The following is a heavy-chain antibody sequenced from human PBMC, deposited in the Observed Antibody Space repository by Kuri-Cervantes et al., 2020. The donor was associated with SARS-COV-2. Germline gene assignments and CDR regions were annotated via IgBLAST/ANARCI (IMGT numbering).Heavy chain of an antibody. CDR1: GGFISMYY. CDR2: THYSGST. Sequence: GSLRLSCTVSGGFISMYYWSWIRQPPGKGLEWIGYTHYSGSTNSNPSLKSRVTISLDTSKNQFSLRLTSVTAADTAVYYCARDRSSSGYSDYWGQGTLVTVSS. V-gene: IGHV4-59*12. D-gene: IGHD3-22*01. CDR3: ARDRSSSGYSDY. J-gene: IGHJ4*02.